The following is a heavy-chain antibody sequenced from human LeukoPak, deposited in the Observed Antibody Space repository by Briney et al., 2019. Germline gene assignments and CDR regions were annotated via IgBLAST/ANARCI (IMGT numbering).Heavy chain of an antibody. CDR2: IYYSATT. J-gene: IGHJ5*02. D-gene: IGHD3-22*01. V-gene: IGHV4-39*01. CDR3: ARSSGYLFDP. CDR1: GGSISSSSYY. Sequence: SETLSLTCTVSGGSISSSSYYWGWIRQPPGKGLEWIGSIYYSATTYYNPSLKSRVSISVDTSKNQFSLRLSSVSAADTAVYYCARSSGYLFDPWGQGILVTVSS.